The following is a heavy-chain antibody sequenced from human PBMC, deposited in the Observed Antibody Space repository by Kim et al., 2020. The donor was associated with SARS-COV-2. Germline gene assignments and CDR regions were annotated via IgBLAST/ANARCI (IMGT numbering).Heavy chain of an antibody. J-gene: IGHJ6*03. CDR3: AGSSIAGTGYYYMDV. D-gene: IGHD6-6*01. Sequence: PSLKSRVTISVDTSKNQFSLKLSSVTAADTAVYYWAGSSIAGTGYYYMDVWGKGTTVTVSS. V-gene: IGHV4-39*01.